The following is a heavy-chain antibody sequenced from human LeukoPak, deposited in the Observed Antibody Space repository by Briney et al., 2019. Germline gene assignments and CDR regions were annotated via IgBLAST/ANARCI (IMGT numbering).Heavy chain of an antibody. J-gene: IGHJ6*03. D-gene: IGHD2-2*01. CDR3: ASQGYCSSTSCYGPSYYYYYMDV. V-gene: IGHV1-18*01. Sequence: ASVKVSCKASGYTFTSYGISWVRQAPGQGLEWMGWISAYNGNTNYAQKLQGRVTMTTDTSTSTAYMELRSLRSDDTAVYYCASQGYCSSTSCYGPSYYYYYMDVWGKGTTVTVSS. CDR1: GYTFTSYG. CDR2: ISAYNGNT.